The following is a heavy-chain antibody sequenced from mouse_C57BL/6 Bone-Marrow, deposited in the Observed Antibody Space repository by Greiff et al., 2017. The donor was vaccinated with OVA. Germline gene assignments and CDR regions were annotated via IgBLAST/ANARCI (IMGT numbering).Heavy chain of an antibody. J-gene: IGHJ2*01. V-gene: IGHV1-4*01. CDR1: GYTFTSYT. Sequence: VQGVESGAELARPGASVKMSCKASGYTFTSYTIHWVKQRPGQGLEWIGYIEPTNDYTNYNQKFKGKATLTADKSSSTAYMQLSSLTSEDSAVYYCTRGYYFDYWGQGTTLTVSS. CDR2: IEPTNDYT. CDR3: TRGYYFDY.